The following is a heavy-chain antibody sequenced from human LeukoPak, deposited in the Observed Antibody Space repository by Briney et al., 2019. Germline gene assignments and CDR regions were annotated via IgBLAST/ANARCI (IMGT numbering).Heavy chain of an antibody. CDR1: GGSISSYY. D-gene: IGHD6-19*01. Sequence: KASETLSLTCTVSGGSISSYYWSWIRQPPGKGLEWIGYIYYSGSTNYNPSLKSRVTISVDTSKNQFSLKLSSVTAADTAVYYCARGGIAVAGPDDAFDIWGQGTMVTVSS. CDR2: IYYSGST. J-gene: IGHJ3*02. CDR3: ARGGIAVAGPDDAFDI. V-gene: IGHV4-59*01.